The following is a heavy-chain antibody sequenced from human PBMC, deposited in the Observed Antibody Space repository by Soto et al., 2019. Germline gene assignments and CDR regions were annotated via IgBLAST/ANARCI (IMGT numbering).Heavy chain of an antibody. Sequence: SETLSLTCTVSGGSISSSSYYWGWIRQPPGKGLEWIGSIYYSGGTYYNPSLKSRITMSVDTSKNQFSLKLSSVTAVDTAVYYCCSGSYYNVIDSWGQGTLVTVSS. V-gene: IGHV4-39*07. J-gene: IGHJ4*02. CDR1: GGSISSSSYY. CDR2: IYYSGGT. D-gene: IGHD3-10*02. CDR3: CSGSYYNVIDS.